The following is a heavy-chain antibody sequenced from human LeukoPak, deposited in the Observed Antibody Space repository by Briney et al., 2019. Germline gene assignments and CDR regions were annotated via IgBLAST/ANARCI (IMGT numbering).Heavy chain of an antibody. D-gene: IGHD6-19*01. V-gene: IGHV1-8*01. CDR1: GYTFTSYD. CDR3: AKVGSSGWYWARSPGSFDY. CDR2: MNPNSGNT. J-gene: IGHJ4*02. Sequence: ASVKVSCKASGYTFTSYDINWVRQATGQGLEWMGWMNPNSGNTGYAQKFQGRVTMTRNTSIRTAYMELSSLRAEDTAVYYCAKVGSSGWYWARSPGSFDYWGQGALVTVSS.